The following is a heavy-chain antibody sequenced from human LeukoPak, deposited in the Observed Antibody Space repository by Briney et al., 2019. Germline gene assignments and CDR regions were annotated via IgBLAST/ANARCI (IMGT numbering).Heavy chain of an antibody. Sequence: ASVKLSCKASGYTFTSYYMHWVRQAPGQGLEWMGIINPSGGSTSYEEKFQGRVTMARDTSTSTVYIELSSLRSEDTAVYYCARVGYYDSSGYYGRFDPWGQGTLVTVSS. CDR1: GYTFTSYY. D-gene: IGHD3-22*01. V-gene: IGHV1-46*01. CDR2: INPSGGST. CDR3: ARVGYYDSSGYYGRFDP. J-gene: IGHJ5*02.